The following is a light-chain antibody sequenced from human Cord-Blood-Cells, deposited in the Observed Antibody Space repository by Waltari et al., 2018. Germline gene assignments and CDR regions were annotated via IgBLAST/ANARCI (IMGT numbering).Light chain of an antibody. J-gene: IGKJ2*01. CDR3: QQYGSSPYT. CDR1: QSVSSSY. CDR2: GAS. V-gene: IGKV3-20*01. Sequence: LSCRASQSVSSSYLAWYQQKPGQAPRLLIYGASSRATGIPDRFSGSGSGTDFTLTISRLEPEDFAVYYCQQYGSSPYTFGQGTKLRSN.